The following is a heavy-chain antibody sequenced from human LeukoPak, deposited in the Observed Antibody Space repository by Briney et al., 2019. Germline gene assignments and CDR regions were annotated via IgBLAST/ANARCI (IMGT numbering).Heavy chain of an antibody. CDR1: GFTFSNYA. V-gene: IGHV3-23*01. CDR2: IEGGGGAK. D-gene: IGHD5-12*01. CDR3: AKGSVSHNGIYDPFDL. Sequence: GGSLRLSCAASGFTFSNYAMNWVRQAPGKGLEWVSSIEGGGGAKFYADSARGRFTVSRDNSKNTLYLQMNSLRAEDTAVYYCAKGSVSHNGIYDPFDLWGQGTLVTVSS. J-gene: IGHJ3*01.